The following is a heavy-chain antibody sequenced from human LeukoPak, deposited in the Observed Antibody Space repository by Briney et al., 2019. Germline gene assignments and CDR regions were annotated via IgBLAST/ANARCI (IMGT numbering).Heavy chain of an antibody. CDR2: IKQDGSEK. J-gene: IGHJ4*02. D-gene: IGHD3-3*01. CDR1: GFTFSSYW. Sequence: GGSLRLSCAASGFTFSSYWMSWVRQAPGKGLEWVANIKQDGSEKYYVDSVKGRFTISRDNAKNSLYLQMNSLRAEDTAVYYCARESSDFWSGHYSGGFDYWGQGTLVTVSS. CDR3: ARESSDFWSGHYSGGFDY. V-gene: IGHV3-7*01.